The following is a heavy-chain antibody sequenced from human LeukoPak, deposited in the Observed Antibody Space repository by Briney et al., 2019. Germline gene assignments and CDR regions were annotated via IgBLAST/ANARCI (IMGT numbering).Heavy chain of an antibody. CDR2: IYSGGST. J-gene: IGHJ4*02. V-gene: IGHV3-66*01. CDR3: ASGIYYFDY. CDR1: GFTFSDYY. Sequence: GGSLRLSCAASGFTFSDYYMSWIRQAPGKGLEWVSVIYSGGSTYYADSVKGRFTISRDNSKNTLYLQMNSLRAEDTAVYYCASGIYYFDYWGQGTLVTVSS. D-gene: IGHD3-3*01.